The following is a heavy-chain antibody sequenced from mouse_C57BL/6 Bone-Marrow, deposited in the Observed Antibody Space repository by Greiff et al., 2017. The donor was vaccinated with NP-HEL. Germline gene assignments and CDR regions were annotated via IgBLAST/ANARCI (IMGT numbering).Heavy chain of an antibody. V-gene: IGHV14-2*01. D-gene: IGHD1-1*01. CDR2: IDPEDGET. CDR1: GFNIKDYY. CDR3: ARRHYGSSPY. Sequence: VQLKESGAELVKPGASVKLSCTASGFNIKDYYMHWVKQRTEQGLEWIGRIDPEDGETKYVPKFQGKATITADTSSNTAYLQLSSLTSEDTAVYYCARRHYGSSPYWGQGTLVTVSA. J-gene: IGHJ3*01.